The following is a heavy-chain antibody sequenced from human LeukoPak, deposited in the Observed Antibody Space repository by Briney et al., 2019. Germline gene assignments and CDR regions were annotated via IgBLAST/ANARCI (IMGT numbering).Heavy chain of an antibody. J-gene: IGHJ6*03. Sequence: SVKVSCKASGGTFSSYAISWVRQAPGQGLEWMGGIIPIFGTANYAQKFQGRVTITTDESTSTAYMVLSSLRSEYTAVYYRARDTRGVGDYKAHMDVWGKGTTVTVSS. CDR3: ARDTRGVGDYKAHMDV. D-gene: IGHD4-17*01. CDR1: GGTFSSYA. V-gene: IGHV1-69*05. CDR2: IIPIFGTA.